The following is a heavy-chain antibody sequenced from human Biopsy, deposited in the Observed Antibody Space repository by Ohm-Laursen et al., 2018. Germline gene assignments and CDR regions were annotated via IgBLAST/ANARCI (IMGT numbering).Heavy chain of an antibody. CDR2: IHHSGST. J-gene: IGHJ6*02. Sequence: SETLSLTCAVSGVSITAYYWSWIRQPPGKGLECIGNIHHSGSTNYNPTLKSRLTIPVDTSKNHFSLKLSSVTAADTAVYYCARMDCSGGSCHYYSYGMDVWGQGTTVTVSS. V-gene: IGHV4-4*09. D-gene: IGHD2-15*01. CDR3: ARMDCSGGSCHYYSYGMDV. CDR1: GVSITAYY.